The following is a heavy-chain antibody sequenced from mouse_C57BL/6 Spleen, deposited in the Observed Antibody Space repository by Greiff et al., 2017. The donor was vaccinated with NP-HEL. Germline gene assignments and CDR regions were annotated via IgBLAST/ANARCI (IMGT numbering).Heavy chain of an antibody. J-gene: IGHJ4*01. CDR2: IDPSDSYT. CDR1: GYTFTSYW. V-gene: IGHV1-69*01. Sequence: QVQLKQPGAELVMPGASVKLSCKASGYTFTSYWMHWVKQRPGQGLEWIGEIDPSDSYTNYNQKFKGKSTLTVDKSSSTAYMQLSSLTSEDSAVYYCARSVSLDYWGQGTSVTVSS. CDR3: ARSVSLDY.